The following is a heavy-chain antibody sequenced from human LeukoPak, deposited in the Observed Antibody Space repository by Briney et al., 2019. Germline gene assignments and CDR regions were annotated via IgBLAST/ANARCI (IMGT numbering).Heavy chain of an antibody. J-gene: IGHJ4*02. Sequence: SETLSLTCTVSGGSISSYYWSWIWQPPGKGLEWIGYIYPSGSTNYNPSLRSRLTMSVDTSKNQFSLKLNSVTAADTAVYYCARVRGCSTTSCYPAVDYWGQGTLVTVSS. V-gene: IGHV4-59*12. CDR1: GGSISSYY. CDR2: IYPSGST. CDR3: ARVRGCSTTSCYPAVDY. D-gene: IGHD2-2*01.